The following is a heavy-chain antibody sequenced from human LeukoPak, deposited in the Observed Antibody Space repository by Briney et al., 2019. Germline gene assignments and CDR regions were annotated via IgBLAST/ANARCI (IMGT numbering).Heavy chain of an antibody. Sequence: PSETLSLACTVSGGSISSRSDYWGWIRQTPGKGLEWIGNLDSSGSTYYNPSLKSRVTISVGTSKNQFSLNLRSVTAADTAIYFCSRSHDYGGLYFYYYMDVWGKGTTVTVSS. J-gene: IGHJ6*03. CDR2: LDSSGST. D-gene: IGHD4-23*01. CDR1: GGSISSRSDY. CDR3: SRSHDYGGLYFYYYMDV. V-gene: IGHV4-39*01.